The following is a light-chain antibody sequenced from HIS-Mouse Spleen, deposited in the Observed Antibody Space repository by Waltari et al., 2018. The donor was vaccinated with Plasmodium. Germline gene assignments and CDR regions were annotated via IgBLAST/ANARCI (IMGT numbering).Light chain of an antibody. J-gene: IGKJ2*01. V-gene: IGKV1-5*03. CDR2: KAS. Sequence: DIQMTQSPATLPASVGHRGAITCRASQSISSWLAWYQQKPGKAPKLLIYKASSLESGVPARFSGSGSGTEFTLTISSLQPDDFATYYCQQYNSYSYTCGQGTKLEIK. CDR1: QSISSW. CDR3: QQYNSYSYT.